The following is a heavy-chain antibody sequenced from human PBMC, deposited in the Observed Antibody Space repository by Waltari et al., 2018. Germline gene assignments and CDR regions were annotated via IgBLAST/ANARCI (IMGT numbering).Heavy chain of an antibody. CDR2: INHSGST. CDR1: GGSISSYS. V-gene: IGHV4-59*12. CDR3: ARVFRSGSYYTYYYYYYYMDV. D-gene: IGHD3-10*01. Sequence: QVQLQESGPGLVKPSETLSLTCTVSGGSISSYSWSWIRQPAGKGLEWIGEINHSGSTNYNPSLKSRVTISVDTSKNQFSLKLSSVTAADTAVYYCARVFRSGSYYTYYYYYYYMDVWGKGTTVTVSS. J-gene: IGHJ6*03.